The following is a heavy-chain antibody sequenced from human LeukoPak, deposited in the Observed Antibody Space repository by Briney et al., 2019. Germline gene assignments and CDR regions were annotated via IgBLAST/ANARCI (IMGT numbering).Heavy chain of an antibody. D-gene: IGHD3-22*01. V-gene: IGHV3-53*01. Sequence: GRSLRLSCAASGFTFSSYAMHWVRQAPGKGLEWASIIYSGGSTYYADSVKGRFTISRDNSKNTLYLQMNSLRAEDTAVYYCARDVMIVLWGQGTLVTVSS. CDR2: IYSGGST. CDR1: GFTFSSYA. J-gene: IGHJ4*02. CDR3: ARDVMIVL.